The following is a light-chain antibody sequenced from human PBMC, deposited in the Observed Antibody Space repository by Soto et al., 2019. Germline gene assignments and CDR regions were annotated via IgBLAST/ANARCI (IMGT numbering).Light chain of an antibody. CDR3: QRYDSAPCT. V-gene: IGKV1-27*01. CDR1: QGIRNY. J-gene: IGKJ3*01. CDR2: AAS. Sequence: DIQMTQSPSSLSASVGDRVTITCRASQGIRNYLAWYQQKPGQVPKPLIYAASTLQSGVPSRFSGSGSGADFTVTIGSLRPEDVATYYCQRYDSAPCTFGPGAKVNVK.